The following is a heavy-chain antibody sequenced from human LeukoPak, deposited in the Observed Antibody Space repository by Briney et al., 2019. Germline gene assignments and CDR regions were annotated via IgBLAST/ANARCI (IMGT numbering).Heavy chain of an antibody. D-gene: IGHD4-11*01. CDR1: GGSISSSSYY. CDR2: IYTSGST. Sequence: SETLSLTCTVSGGSISSSSYYWGWIRQPAGKGLEWIGRIYTSGSTNYNPSLKSRVTMSVDTSKNQFSLKLSSVTAADTAVYYCARDLGNYSKRGWYFDYWGQGTLVTVSS. CDR3: ARDLGNYSKRGWYFDY. V-gene: IGHV4-61*02. J-gene: IGHJ4*02.